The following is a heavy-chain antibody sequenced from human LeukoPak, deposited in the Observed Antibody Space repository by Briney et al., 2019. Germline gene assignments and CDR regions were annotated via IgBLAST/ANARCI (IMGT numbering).Heavy chain of an antibody. Sequence: GESLKISCKGPGYSFTSYWIGWVRQMPGKGLEWMGIIYPGDSDTRYSPSFQGQVTISADKSISTAYLQWSSLKASDTAMYYCARPSTMVRGVLWYFDYWGQGTLVTVSS. CDR3: ARPSTMVRGVLWYFDY. V-gene: IGHV5-51*01. CDR1: GYSFTSYW. J-gene: IGHJ4*02. D-gene: IGHD3-10*01. CDR2: IYPGDSDT.